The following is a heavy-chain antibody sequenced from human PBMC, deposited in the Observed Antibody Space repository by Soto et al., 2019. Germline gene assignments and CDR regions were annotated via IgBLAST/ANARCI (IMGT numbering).Heavy chain of an antibody. CDR2: IYYSGST. Sequence: QVQLQESGPGLVKPSETLSLTCTVSGGSISSYYWSWIRQPPGKGLEWIGYIYYSGSTNYNPSLKSRVTISVDTTKNQFPLKLSSVTAADTAVYYCARLQTYNWFDPWGQGTLVTVSS. CDR3: ARLQTYNWFDP. J-gene: IGHJ5*02. D-gene: IGHD4-4*01. V-gene: IGHV4-59*08. CDR1: GGSISSYY.